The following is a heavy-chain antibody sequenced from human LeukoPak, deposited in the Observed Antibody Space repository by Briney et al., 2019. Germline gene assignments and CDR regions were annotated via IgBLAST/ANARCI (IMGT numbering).Heavy chain of an antibody. J-gene: IGHJ6*03. CDR2: IFHSGST. V-gene: IGHV4-59*11. CDR3: ARDAGYYDSSGYEYYYYYMDV. CDR1: GGSLSTHY. D-gene: IGHD3-22*01. Sequence: SETLSLTCTVSGGSLSTHYWTWIRQPPGKGLEWIGYIFHSGSTNYNPSLKSRVTISTDTPKNQFSLRLSSVTAADTAVYYCARDAGYYDSSGYEYYYYYMDVWGKGTTVTISS.